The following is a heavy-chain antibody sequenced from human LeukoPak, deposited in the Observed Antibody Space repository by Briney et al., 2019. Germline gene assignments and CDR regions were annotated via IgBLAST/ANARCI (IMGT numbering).Heavy chain of an antibody. V-gene: IGHV4-59*01. D-gene: IGHD2-15*01. J-gene: IGHJ4*02. CDR1: GGSIGSYY. Sequence: SETLSLTCTVSGGSIGSYYWSWIRQPPGKELEYIGYIYYTGSTNYNPSLKSRVTISVDTSKNQFSLKLTSVTAADTAVYYCARRIPRSAYLDYWGQGTLVTVSS. CDR3: ARRIPRSAYLDY. CDR2: IYYTGST.